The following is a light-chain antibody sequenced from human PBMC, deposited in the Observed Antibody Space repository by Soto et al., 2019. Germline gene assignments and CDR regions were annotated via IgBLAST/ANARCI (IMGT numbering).Light chain of an antibody. CDR3: QQLNNYPLT. CDR1: QGISNY. CDR2: AAS. J-gene: IGKJ4*01. Sequence: DIQLTESPSFLSASVGDRVTITCRVSQGISNYLAWYQRKPGKAPKLLIYAASTLQSAVPSRFSGSGSGTDFTITICSLQPEHFATYECQQLNNYPLTFGGGTKVEIK. V-gene: IGKV1-9*01.